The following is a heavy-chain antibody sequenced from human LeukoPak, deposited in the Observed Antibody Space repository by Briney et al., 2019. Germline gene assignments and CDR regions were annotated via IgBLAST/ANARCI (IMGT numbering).Heavy chain of an antibody. D-gene: IGHD3-3*01. V-gene: IGHV3-30-3*01. CDR3: ARDSGHYDFWSGYTVNWFDP. Sequence: GGSLRLSCAASGFTFSTYAVNWVRQAPGKGLEWVAVISYDGGNKYYADSVKGRFTISRDNSKNTLYLQMNSLRAEDTAVYYCARDSGHYDFWSGYTVNWFDPWGQGTLVTVSS. J-gene: IGHJ5*02. CDR1: GFTFSTYA. CDR2: ISYDGGNK.